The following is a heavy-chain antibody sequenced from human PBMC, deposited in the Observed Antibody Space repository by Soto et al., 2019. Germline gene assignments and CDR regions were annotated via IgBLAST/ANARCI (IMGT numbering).Heavy chain of an antibody. V-gene: IGHV1-69*12. J-gene: IGHJ6*02. Sequence: QVQLVQSGAEVKKPGSSVKVSCKASGGAFRDYAFSWVRQAPGQGLEWLGGIMPIFRAPDYAQKFQGRVTVTADESTRTANMEMRGLRSEDTAVYYWARWLKGADIGNYDYGMDVWGQGTTVTVS. CDR3: ARWLKGADIGNYDYGMDV. CDR1: GGAFRDYA. D-gene: IGHD3-22*01. CDR2: IMPIFRAP.